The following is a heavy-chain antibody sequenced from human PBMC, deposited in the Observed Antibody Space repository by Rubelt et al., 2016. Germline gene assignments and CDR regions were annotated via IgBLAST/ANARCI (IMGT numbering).Heavy chain of an antibody. CDR2: IIPIFGTA. D-gene: IGHD3-9*01. CDR3: ASPPYDILTGYDYYYGMDV. V-gene: IGHV1-69*06. CDR1: GGTFSSYA. Sequence: QVQLVQSGAEVKKPGSSVKVSCKASGGTFSSYAISWVRQAPGQGLEWMGGIIPIFGTANYAQKFQGRVTITADKSPSTAYMGLSSLRSEDTAVYYCASPPYDILTGYDYYYGMDVWGQGTTVTVSS. J-gene: IGHJ6*02.